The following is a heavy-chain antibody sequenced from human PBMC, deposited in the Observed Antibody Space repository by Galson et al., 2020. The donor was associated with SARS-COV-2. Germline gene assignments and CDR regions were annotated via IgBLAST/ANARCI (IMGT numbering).Heavy chain of an antibody. V-gene: IGHV4-31*03. D-gene: IGHD3-22*01. Sequence: SETLSLTCTVSGDSITIGNYYWSWIRQLPGKGLEWIGYIYYSGSTKYNSSLKSRVNISVDPSKNQFYLKLTSVTAADTAVYYCATLIDSDTSGYPDWFDPWGQGTLVTVSS. CDR3: ATLIDSDTSGYPDWFDP. J-gene: IGHJ5*02. CDR2: IYYSGST. CDR1: GDSITIGNYY.